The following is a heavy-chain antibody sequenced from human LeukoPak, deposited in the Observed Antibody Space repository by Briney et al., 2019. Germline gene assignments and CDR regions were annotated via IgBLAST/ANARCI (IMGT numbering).Heavy chain of an antibody. Sequence: GGSLRLSCAASGFTFSNYAMYWARQAPGKGLEGVAFTTYDGSDKYYADSVKGRFSISRDNSKNTLYLQMNSLRAEDTAVYYCAKDRANAWSSDYWGQGTLVTVSS. D-gene: IGHD3-10*01. CDR3: AKDRANAWSSDY. CDR1: GFTFSNYA. V-gene: IGHV3-30*02. J-gene: IGHJ4*02. CDR2: TTYDGSDK.